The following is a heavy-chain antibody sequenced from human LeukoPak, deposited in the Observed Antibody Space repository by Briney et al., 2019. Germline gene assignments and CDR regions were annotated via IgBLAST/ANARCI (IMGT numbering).Heavy chain of an antibody. CDR3: ARDVREELLWFGEYTDAFDI. CDR2: ISSSSSTI. D-gene: IGHD3-10*01. J-gene: IGHJ3*02. CDR1: GFTFSSYS. V-gene: IGHV3-48*01. Sequence: QTGGSLRLSCAASGFTFSSYSMNWVRQAPGKGLEWVSYISSSSSTIYYADSVKGRFTISRDNAKNSLYLQMNSLRAEDTAVYYCARDVREELLWFGEYTDAFDIWGQGTMVTVSS.